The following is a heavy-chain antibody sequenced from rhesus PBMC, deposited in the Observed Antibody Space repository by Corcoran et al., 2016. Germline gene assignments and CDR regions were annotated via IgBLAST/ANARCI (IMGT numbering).Heavy chain of an antibody. D-gene: IGHD1-38*01. CDR2: IYGSGGGT. CDR3: AREIHPIHLFDY. Sequence: QVQLQESGPGLVKPSETLSLTCAVSGGSISDDYYWSWIRQPPGKELEWIGYIYGSGGGTNYNPSLKNRVTISIDTSKNQFSLKLSSVTAADTAVYYCAREIHPIHLFDYWGQGVLVTVSS. CDR1: GGSISDDYY. V-gene: IGHV4-106*01. J-gene: IGHJ4*01.